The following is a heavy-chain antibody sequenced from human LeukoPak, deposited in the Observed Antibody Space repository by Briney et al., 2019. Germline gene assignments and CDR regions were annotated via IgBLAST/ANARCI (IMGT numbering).Heavy chain of an antibody. CDR2: IYYSGST. J-gene: IGHJ3*02. CDR1: GGSISSYY. Sequence: SETLSLTCTVSGGSISSYYWSWIRQPPGKGLEWIGYIYYSGSTNYNPSLKSRVTISVDTSKNQYSLKLSSVTAADTAVYYCARGGLLSYFGIEHAFDIWGQGTMVTVSS. D-gene: IGHD3-10*01. V-gene: IGHV4-59*01. CDR3: ARGGLLSYFGIEHAFDI.